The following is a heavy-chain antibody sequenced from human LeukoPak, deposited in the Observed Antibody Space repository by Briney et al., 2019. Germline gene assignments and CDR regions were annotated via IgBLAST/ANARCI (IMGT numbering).Heavy chain of an antibody. Sequence: SVKVSCKASGGTFSSYTISWVRQATGQGLEWMGRIIPILGIANYAQKFQGRVTTTADKSTSTAYMELSSLRSEDTAVYYCARGNDYGDYVQDYWGQGTLVTVSS. V-gene: IGHV1-69*02. J-gene: IGHJ4*02. D-gene: IGHD4-17*01. CDR1: GGTFSSYT. CDR2: IIPILGIA. CDR3: ARGNDYGDYVQDY.